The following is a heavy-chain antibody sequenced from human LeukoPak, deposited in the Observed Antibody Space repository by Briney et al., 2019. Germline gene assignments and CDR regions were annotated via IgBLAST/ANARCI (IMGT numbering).Heavy chain of an antibody. CDR3: ARDDYYDSSGYFHY. D-gene: IGHD3-22*01. V-gene: IGHV3-7*03. J-gene: IGHJ4*02. CDR1: GFTFSSYA. Sequence: PGGSLRLSCAASGFTFSSYAMHWVRQAPGKGLEWVANIKQDGSEKYYVDSVKGRFTISRDNAKNSLYLQMNSLRAEDTAVYYCARDDYYDSSGYFHYWGQGTLSPSPQ. CDR2: IKQDGSEK.